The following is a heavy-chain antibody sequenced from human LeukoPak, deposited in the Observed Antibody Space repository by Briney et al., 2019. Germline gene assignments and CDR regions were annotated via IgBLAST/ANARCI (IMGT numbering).Heavy chain of an antibody. Sequence: SETLSLTCAVYGGSFSGYYWSWIRQPPGKGLEWIGEINHSGSTNYNPSLKSRVTISVDTSKNQFSLKLSSVTAADTAVYYCARGLPKLWFGDPSYGPFDYWGQGTLVTVSS. CDR1: GGSFSGYY. D-gene: IGHD3-10*01. J-gene: IGHJ4*02. CDR2: INHSGST. V-gene: IGHV4-34*01. CDR3: ARGLPKLWFGDPSYGPFDY.